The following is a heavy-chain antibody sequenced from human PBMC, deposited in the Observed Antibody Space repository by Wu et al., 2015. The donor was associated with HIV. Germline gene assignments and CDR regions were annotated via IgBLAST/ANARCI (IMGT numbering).Heavy chain of an antibody. J-gene: IGHJ6*03. D-gene: IGHD2-2*01. CDR1: GYTFTGYY. CDR2: INPNSGGT. V-gene: IGHV1-2*02. CDR3: ATVPAAPTGRYYYYMDV. Sequence: QVQLVQSGAEVKKPGASVKVSCKASGYTFTGYYMHWVRQAPGQGLEWMGWINPNSGGTNYAQKFQGRVTMTRDTSISTAYMELSRLRSDDTAVYYCATVPAAPTGRYYYYMDVWGKGTTVTVSS.